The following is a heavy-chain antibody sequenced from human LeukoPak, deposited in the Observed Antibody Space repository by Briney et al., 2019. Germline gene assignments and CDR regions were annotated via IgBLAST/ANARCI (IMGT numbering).Heavy chain of an antibody. Sequence: PGGSLRLSCAPSGFSFSTYSMAWVRQAPGRGLEWVSVISGGGYIVYADSVKGRFTISRDNSENTVYLQMNSLRAEDTAIYYCARERDRGTDVADHFDHWGQGTLVTVSS. CDR1: GFSFSTYS. CDR2: ISGGGYI. D-gene: IGHD6-19*01. J-gene: IGHJ4*02. V-gene: IGHV3-23*01. CDR3: ARERDRGTDVADHFDH.